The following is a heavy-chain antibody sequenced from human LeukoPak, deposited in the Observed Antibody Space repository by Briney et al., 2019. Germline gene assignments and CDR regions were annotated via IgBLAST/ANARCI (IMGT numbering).Heavy chain of an antibody. Sequence: SETLSLTCTVSGGSISGYYWSWIRQPPAKGLEWIGYIYYSGSTNYNPSLKSRVTISVDTSKNQFSLKLSSVTAADTAVYYCARDRSEFDYWGQGTLVTVSS. CDR2: IYYSGST. CDR1: GGSISGYY. J-gene: IGHJ4*02. V-gene: IGHV4-59*01. CDR3: ARDRSEFDY.